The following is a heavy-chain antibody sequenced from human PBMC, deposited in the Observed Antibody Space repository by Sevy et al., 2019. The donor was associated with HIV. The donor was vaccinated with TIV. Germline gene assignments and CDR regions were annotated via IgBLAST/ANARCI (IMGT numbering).Heavy chain of an antibody. CDR2: ISAYNGNT. J-gene: IGHJ6*02. Sequence: ASVKVSCKASGYTFTSYGISWVRQAPGQGLEWMGWISAYNGNTNYAQKLQGRVTMTTDTSTGTAYMELRSLRSDDTAVYYCARDGDCSGGSCYPNYYYGMDVWGQGTTVTVSS. V-gene: IGHV1-18*01. CDR3: ARDGDCSGGSCYPNYYYGMDV. D-gene: IGHD2-15*01. CDR1: GYTFTSYG.